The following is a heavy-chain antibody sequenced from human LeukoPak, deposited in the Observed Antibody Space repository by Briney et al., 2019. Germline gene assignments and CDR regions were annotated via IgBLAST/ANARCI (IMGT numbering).Heavy chain of an antibody. CDR3: ARDSLVGPDRNDY. CDR1: GYTFTGYY. V-gene: IGHV1-2*02. CDR2: INPDSGGT. D-gene: IGHD1-14*01. J-gene: IGHJ4*02. Sequence: ASVKVSCKASGYTFTGYYMHWVRQAPGQGLEWMGWINPDSGGTNYAQKFQGRVTMTRDTSISTAYMELSRLRSDDTAVYYCARDSLVGPDRNDYWGQGTLVTVSS.